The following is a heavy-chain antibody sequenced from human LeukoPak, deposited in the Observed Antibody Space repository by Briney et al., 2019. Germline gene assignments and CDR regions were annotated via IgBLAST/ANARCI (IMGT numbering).Heavy chain of an antibody. CDR1: GGSVSSGSYY. Sequence: SETLSLTCTVSGGSVSSGSYYWSWIRQPPGKGLEWIGYIYTSGSTNYNPSLKSRVTMSVDTSKNQFSLKLSSVTAADTAVYYCAREGYGYCSSTSCSNWFDPWGQGTLVTVSS. D-gene: IGHD2-2*01. CDR3: AREGYGYCSSTSCSNWFDP. V-gene: IGHV4-61*01. J-gene: IGHJ5*02. CDR2: IYTSGST.